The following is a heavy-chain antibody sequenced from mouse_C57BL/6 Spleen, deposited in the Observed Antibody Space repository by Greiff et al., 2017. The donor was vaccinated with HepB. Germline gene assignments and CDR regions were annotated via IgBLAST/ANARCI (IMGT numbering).Heavy chain of an antibody. CDR2: INPNNGGT. D-gene: IGHD1-1*01. V-gene: IGHV1-18*01. Sequence: VQLQQSGPELVKPGASVKIPCKASGYTFTDYNMDWVKQSHGKSLEWIGDINPNNGGTIYNQKFKGKATLTVDKSSSTAYMELSSLTSEDTAVYYCARDYGSSYWYFDVWGTGTTVTVSS. J-gene: IGHJ1*03. CDR1: GYTFTDYN. CDR3: ARDYGSSYWYFDV.